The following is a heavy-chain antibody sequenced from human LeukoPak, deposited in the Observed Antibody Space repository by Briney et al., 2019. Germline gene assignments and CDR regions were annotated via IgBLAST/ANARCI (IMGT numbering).Heavy chain of an antibody. CDR3: AFAVTSRVGLERSHRFDP. CDR1: GGTFSSYA. J-gene: IGHJ5*02. CDR2: IIPIFGTA. V-gene: IGHV1-69*13. D-gene: IGHD3-3*01. Sequence: ASVKVSCKASGGTFSSYAISWVRQAPGQGLEWMGGIIPIFGTANYAQKFQERGTITAEESPSPAYMELSSRTSEDTAVYHCAFAVTSRVGLERSHRFDPWGQGTLVTVSS.